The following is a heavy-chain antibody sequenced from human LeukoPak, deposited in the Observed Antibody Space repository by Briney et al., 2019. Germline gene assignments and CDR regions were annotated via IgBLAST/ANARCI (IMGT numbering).Heavy chain of an antibody. D-gene: IGHD1-26*01. CDR3: ARGRRGSGSYHIFDY. Sequence: SETLSLTCTVSGGSISSTSYYWGWIRQPAGKGLEWIGRIYTSGSTNYNPSLKSRVTMSVDTSKNQFSLKLSSVTAADTAVYYCARGRRGSGSYHIFDYWGQGTLVTVSS. CDR1: GGSISSTSYY. J-gene: IGHJ4*02. V-gene: IGHV4-61*02. CDR2: IYTSGST.